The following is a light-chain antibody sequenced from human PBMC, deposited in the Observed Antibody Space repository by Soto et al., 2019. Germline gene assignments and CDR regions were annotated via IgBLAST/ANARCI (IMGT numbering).Light chain of an antibody. V-gene: IGKV1-39*01. CDR3: QQSYSTLLT. CDR1: QSITSY. Sequence: DIQMTQSPSSLSASVGDRVTITCRASQSITSYLNWYQQKPGKAPKLLIYAASSLQSGVPARFSASGSGTDFTLTISSLQPEDFATYYCQQSYSTLLTFGQGTKVDIK. J-gene: IGKJ1*01. CDR2: AAS.